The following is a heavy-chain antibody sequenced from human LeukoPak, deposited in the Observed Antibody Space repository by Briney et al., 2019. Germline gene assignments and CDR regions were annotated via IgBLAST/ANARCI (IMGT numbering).Heavy chain of an antibody. V-gene: IGHV3-30*04. CDR2: IGYDGINK. J-gene: IGHJ4*02. D-gene: IGHD3-10*01. CDR1: GFTFSDYP. Sequence: GRSLRLSCAASGFTFSDYPFHWVRQVPGKGLEWVAVIGYDGINKYYTDSVKGRFTISRDDSKNTLYLQVDSLRVEDTALYYCARDFLRGAPDYFDHWGQGTLVTVSS. CDR3: ARDFLRGAPDYFDH.